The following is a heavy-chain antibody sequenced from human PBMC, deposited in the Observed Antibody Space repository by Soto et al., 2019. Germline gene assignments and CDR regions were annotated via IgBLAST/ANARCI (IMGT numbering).Heavy chain of an antibody. J-gene: IGHJ5*01. D-gene: IGHD2-15*01. CDR3: ARGRYCLTGRCFPNWFDS. CDR1: GDSISTVDYF. Sequence: QVQLLESGPGLVKPSQTLSLTCSVSGDSISTVDYFWAWVRQPPGQALEYIGYIYKSATTYYNPSFESRVAISLDTSKRQFSLNVTSLTAADTAVYFCARGRYCLTGRCFPNWFDSWGQGTLVTVSS. V-gene: IGHV4-30-4*01. CDR2: IYKSATT.